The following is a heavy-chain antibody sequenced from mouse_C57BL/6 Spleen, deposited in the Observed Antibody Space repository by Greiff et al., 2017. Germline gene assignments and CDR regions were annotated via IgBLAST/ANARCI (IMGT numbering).Heavy chain of an antibody. CDR2: IRSKSSNYAT. CDR3: VRDHGTWGYFDY. V-gene: IGHV10-3*01. D-gene: IGHD3-3*01. CDR1: GFTFNTYA. J-gene: IGHJ2*01. Sequence: EVQVVESGGGLVQPKGSLKLSCAASGFTFNTYAMHWVRQAPGKGLEWVARIRSKSSNYATYYADSVKDRFTISRDDSQSMLYLQMNNLKTEDTALYYLVRDHGTWGYFDYWGQGTTLTVSS.